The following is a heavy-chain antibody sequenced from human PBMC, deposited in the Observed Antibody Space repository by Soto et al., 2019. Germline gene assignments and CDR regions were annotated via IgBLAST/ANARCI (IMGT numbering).Heavy chain of an antibody. CDR3: ASKQPVETSREGWYYYYMDV. V-gene: IGHV3-7*01. J-gene: IGHJ6*03. D-gene: IGHD1-1*01. Sequence: PGGSLRLSCAASGFTFSSYWMSWVRQAPGKGLEWVANIKQDGSEKYYVDSVKGRFTISRDNAKNSLYLQMNSLRAEDTAVYYCASKQPVETSREGWYYYYMDVWGKGTTVTVSS. CDR2: IKQDGSEK. CDR1: GFTFSSYW.